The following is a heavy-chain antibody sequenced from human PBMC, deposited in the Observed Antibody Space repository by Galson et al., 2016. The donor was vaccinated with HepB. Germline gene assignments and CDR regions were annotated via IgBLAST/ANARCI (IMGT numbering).Heavy chain of an antibody. Sequence: SLRLSCAASGFAFSASAMHWVRQAPGKGLEWVAVASFDGSNRFYAESVKGRFTISRGNSKNTLYLQMNNLRTEDMAVYFCARNDGYTSSWTFDYWGQGTLVTVSS. D-gene: IGHD6-13*01. CDR3: ARNDGYTSSWTFDY. J-gene: IGHJ4*02. CDR2: ASFDGSNR. CDR1: GFAFSASA. V-gene: IGHV3-30*14.